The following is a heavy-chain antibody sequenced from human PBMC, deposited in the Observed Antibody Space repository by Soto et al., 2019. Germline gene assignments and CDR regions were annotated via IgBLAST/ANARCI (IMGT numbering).Heavy chain of an antibody. CDR3: ARDKITLIRGVITWFDP. V-gene: IGHV4-4*07. CDR2: VYDTGIT. J-gene: IGHJ5*01. CDR1: GGSISSFY. Sequence: LSLTCTVSGGSISSFYWSWIRQPAGKGLEWIGRVYDTGITTYNAALRSRVTMSLDTSKNQVSLRLSSVTAADTAIYYCARDKITLIRGVITWFDPWGQGVLVTVSS. D-gene: IGHD3-10*01.